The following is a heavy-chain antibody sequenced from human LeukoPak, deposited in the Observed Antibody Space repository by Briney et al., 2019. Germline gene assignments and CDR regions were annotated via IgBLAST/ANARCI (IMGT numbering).Heavy chain of an antibody. V-gene: IGHV1-46*01. CDR3: ARDRWGQGDSSGYYYFPFSLGSDY. D-gene: IGHD3-22*01. CDR2: INHSGGSP. CDR1: GYTFTSYY. Sequence: ASVKVSCKASGYTFTSYYMHWVRQAPRQGLEWMGIINHSGGSPSYAQKFQGRVNMTRDTSTSTVYMELSSLRSEDTAVYYCARDRWGQGDSSGYYYFPFSLGSDYWGQGTLVTVSS. J-gene: IGHJ4*02.